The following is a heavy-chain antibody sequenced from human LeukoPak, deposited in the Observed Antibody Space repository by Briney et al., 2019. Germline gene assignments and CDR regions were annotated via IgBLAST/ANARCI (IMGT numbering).Heavy chain of an antibody. Sequence: PGGSLRLSCAASAFSLSAYNMNWVRQAPGKGLEWVSSISYTGTYIYYADSVKGRFTISRDNAQNSLYLQMNSLRAEDTAIYYCVRDRGTYRPIDYWGQRTLVTVSS. CDR1: AFSLSAYN. V-gene: IGHV3-21*04. D-gene: IGHD1-26*01. J-gene: IGHJ4*02. CDR3: VRDRGTYRPIDY. CDR2: ISYTGTYI.